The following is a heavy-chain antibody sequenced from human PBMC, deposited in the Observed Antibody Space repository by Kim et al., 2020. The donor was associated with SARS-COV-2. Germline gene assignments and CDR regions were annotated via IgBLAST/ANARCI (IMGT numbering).Heavy chain of an antibody. V-gene: IGHV4-4*09. Sequence: SETLSLTCDVSGGSISTYFWSWIRQPPGKGLEWVGYFYLSGGNNYNPSLKSRVTMSVDTSKNQFSLKLTSVTAADTAVYFCATVSGTKEGGNSYYYMDVWGKGTTVTVSS. CDR2: FYLSGGN. D-gene: IGHD1-26*01. CDR3: ATVSGTKEGGNSYYYMDV. CDR1: GGSISTYF. J-gene: IGHJ6*03.